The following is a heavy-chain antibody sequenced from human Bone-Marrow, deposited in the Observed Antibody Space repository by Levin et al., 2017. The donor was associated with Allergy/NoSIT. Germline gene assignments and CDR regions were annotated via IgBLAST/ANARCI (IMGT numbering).Heavy chain of an antibody. CDR2: IIPIFGTA. D-gene: IGHD6-19*01. V-gene: IGHV1-69*13. CDR1: GGTFSSYA. Sequence: SVKVSCKASGGTFSSYAISWVRQAPGQGLEWMGGIIPIFGTANYAQKFQGRVTITADESTSTAYMVLSSLRSEDTAVYYCARGSSAVGGAFDIWGQGTMVTVSS. CDR3: ARGSSAVGGAFDI. J-gene: IGHJ3*02.